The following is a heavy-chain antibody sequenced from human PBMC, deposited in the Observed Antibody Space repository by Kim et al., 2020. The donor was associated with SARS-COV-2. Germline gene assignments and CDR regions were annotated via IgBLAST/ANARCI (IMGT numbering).Heavy chain of an antibody. D-gene: IGHD2-2*03. CDR3: ARDGYCSSTSRPKREVCYGMDI. J-gene: IGHJ6*04. CDR2: IYSGGST. Sequence: GGSLRLSCAASGFTVSSNYMSWVRQAPGKGLEWVSVIYSGGSTYYADSVKGRFTISRDNSKNTLYLQMNSLRAEDTAVYYCARDGYCSSTSRPKREVCYGMDIWGEGTTFTVSS. CDR1: GFTVSSNY. V-gene: IGHV3-53*01.